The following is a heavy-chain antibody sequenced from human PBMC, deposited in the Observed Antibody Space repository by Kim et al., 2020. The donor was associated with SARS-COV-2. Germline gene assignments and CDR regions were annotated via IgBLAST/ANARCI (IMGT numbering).Heavy chain of an antibody. CDR1: GFTFSSYT. Sequence: GGSLRLSCAASGFTFSSYTMNWVRQAPGKGLEWVSNIRSSSSSTYYADSVKGRFTISRDNAKNSLYLQMNSLRDEDTAVYYCARDSYFAFDMWGQGTTVTVSS. D-gene: IGHD3-10*01. J-gene: IGHJ3*02. CDR3: ARDSYFAFDM. V-gene: IGHV3-48*02. CDR2: IRSSSSST.